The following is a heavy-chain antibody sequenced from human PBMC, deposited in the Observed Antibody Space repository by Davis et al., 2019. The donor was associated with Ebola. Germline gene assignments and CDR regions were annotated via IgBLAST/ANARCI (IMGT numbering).Heavy chain of an antibody. V-gene: IGHV3-49*03. CDR3: TRGGGSLYYYGMDV. D-gene: IGHD2-15*01. CDR2: IKSKAYGGTT. Sequence: GGSLRLSCPAPGFTFGDYAMSWFRQAPGKGLEWVGFIKSKAYGGTTEYAASVKGRFTISRDDSKSIAYLQMNSLKTEDTAVYYCTRGGGSLYYYGMDVWGQGTTVTVSS. CDR1: GFTFGDYA. J-gene: IGHJ6*02.